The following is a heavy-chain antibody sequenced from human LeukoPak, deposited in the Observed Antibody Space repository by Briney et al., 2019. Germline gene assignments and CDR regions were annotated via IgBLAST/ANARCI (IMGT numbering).Heavy chain of an antibody. V-gene: IGHV1-2*06. D-gene: IGHD1-26*01. CDR3: TRESGTYHGNDY. CDR1: GYTFTSYY. Sequence: ASVKVSCKASGYTFTSYYMHWVRQAPGQGLEWMGRINPNNGATNYAQKLQGRVTITGDTSISTAYMELSSLRSDDTAVYYCTRESGTYHGNDYWGQGTLVTVSS. CDR2: INPNNGAT. J-gene: IGHJ4*02.